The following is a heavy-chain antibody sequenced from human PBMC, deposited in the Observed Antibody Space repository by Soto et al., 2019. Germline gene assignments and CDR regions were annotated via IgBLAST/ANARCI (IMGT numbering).Heavy chain of an antibody. CDR3: AKDFNYYDSTGYYGPPGY. V-gene: IGHV3-43*02. CDR2: ISGSGGST. Sequence: GGSLRLSCAVSGVKFSTYAMAWVRQAPGKGLEWVSAISGSGGSTYYADSVKGRFTISRDNSKNSLYLQMNSLRTEDTALYYCAKDFNYYDSTGYYGPPGYWGRGTLVTVSS. CDR1: GVKFSTYA. J-gene: IGHJ4*02. D-gene: IGHD3-22*01.